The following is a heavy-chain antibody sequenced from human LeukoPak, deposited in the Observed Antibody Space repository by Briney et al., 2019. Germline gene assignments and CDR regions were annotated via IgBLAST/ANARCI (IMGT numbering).Heavy chain of an antibody. Sequence: GGPLRLSCAASGFTFTSYAMSWVRQAPGKGLEWVSAITGTGGSTYYAASVKGRFTVSRDNSKNTLYLQMSSLRAEDTAMYYCAKVRDTRDWYKDAFDIWGQGTRVTASS. CDR3: AKVRDTRDWYKDAFDI. J-gene: IGHJ3*02. D-gene: IGHD3/OR15-3a*01. CDR1: GFTFTSYA. V-gene: IGHV3-23*01. CDR2: ITGTGGST.